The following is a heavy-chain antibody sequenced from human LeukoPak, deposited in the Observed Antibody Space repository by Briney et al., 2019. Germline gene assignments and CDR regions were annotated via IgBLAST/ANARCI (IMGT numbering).Heavy chain of an antibody. CDR3: ARASYCSGGSCYSDGYYGMDV. V-gene: IGHV1-69*13. D-gene: IGHD2-15*01. Sequence: RASVKVSCKASGGTFSSYAISWVRQAPGQGLEWMGGIIPIFGTANYAQKFQGRVTITADESTSTAYMELSSLRSEDTAVYYCARASYCSGGSCYSDGYYGMDVWGKGTTVTVSS. J-gene: IGHJ6*04. CDR2: IIPIFGTA. CDR1: GGTFSSYA.